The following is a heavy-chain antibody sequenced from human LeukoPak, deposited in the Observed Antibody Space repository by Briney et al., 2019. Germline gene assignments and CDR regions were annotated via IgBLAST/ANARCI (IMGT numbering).Heavy chain of an antibody. CDR3: ARVSTSGYRDWLDP. CDR1: GYTFADYY. V-gene: IGHV1-2*02. CDR2: IYPKSGGT. D-gene: IGHD3-9*01. J-gene: IGHJ5*02. Sequence: ASVKLSRKTSGYTFADYYIHWVRQAPGQGLEWMGWIYPKSGGTNSAQKFQGRVTMTRDTSISTAYMELSRLRFDDTAVYYCARVSTSGYRDWLDPWGQGTLLPVFS.